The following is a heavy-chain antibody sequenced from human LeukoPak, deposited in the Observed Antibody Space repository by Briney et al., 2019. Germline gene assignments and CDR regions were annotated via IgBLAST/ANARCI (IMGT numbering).Heavy chain of an antibody. CDR1: GYSFTSYW. CDR3: ARLGSLYYYDSSGYLDY. J-gene: IGHJ4*02. CDR2: IYPGNSDT. Sequence: GESLKISCKGSGYSFTSYWIGWVRQMPGKGLEWMGIIYPGNSDTRYSPSFQGQVTISADKSISTAYLQWSSLKASDTAMYYCARLGSLYYYDSSGYLDYWGQGTLVTVSS. D-gene: IGHD3-22*01. V-gene: IGHV5-51*01.